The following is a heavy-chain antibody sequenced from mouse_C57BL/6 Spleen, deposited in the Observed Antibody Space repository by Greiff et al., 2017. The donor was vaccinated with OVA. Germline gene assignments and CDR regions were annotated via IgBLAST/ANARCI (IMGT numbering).Heavy chain of an antibody. CDR2: ISYDGSN. CDR3: AREGLPSMDY. CDR1: GYSITSGYY. Sequence: EVKLQESGPGLVKPSQSLSLTCSVTGYSITSGYYWNWIRQFPGNKLEWMGYISYDGSNNYNPSLKNRISITRDTSKNQFFLKLNSVTTEDTATYYCAREGLPSMDYWGQGTSVTVSS. V-gene: IGHV3-6*01. D-gene: IGHD3-1*01. J-gene: IGHJ4*01.